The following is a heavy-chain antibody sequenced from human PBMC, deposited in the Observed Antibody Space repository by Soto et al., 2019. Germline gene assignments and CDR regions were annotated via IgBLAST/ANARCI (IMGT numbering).Heavy chain of an antibody. J-gene: IGHJ2*01. D-gene: IGHD3-22*01. Sequence: SETLSLTFPVSGASINDNDYYWSWIRQTPAKGLEWIGYVYYSGSTDYIPSLKSRLSMSIDKSQNQFTLKLNSVTAADTATYYCARMSYFYDKWYLARWGRGDLITVS. CDR1: GASINDNDYY. CDR3: ARMSYFYDKWYLAR. CDR2: VYYSGST. V-gene: IGHV4-30-4*01.